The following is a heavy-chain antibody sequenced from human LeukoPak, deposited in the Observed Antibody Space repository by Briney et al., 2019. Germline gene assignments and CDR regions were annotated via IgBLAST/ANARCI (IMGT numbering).Heavy chain of an antibody. D-gene: IGHD3-9*01. CDR3: ATSVLRYFDWPTG. Sequence: VASVKVSCKVSGYTLTELSMYWVRQAPGKGLEWMGGFDPEDGETIYAQKFQGRVTMTEDTSTDTAYMELSSLRSEDTAVYYCATSVLRYFDWPTGWGQGALVTVSS. CDR2: FDPEDGET. CDR1: GYTLTELS. V-gene: IGHV1-24*01. J-gene: IGHJ4*02.